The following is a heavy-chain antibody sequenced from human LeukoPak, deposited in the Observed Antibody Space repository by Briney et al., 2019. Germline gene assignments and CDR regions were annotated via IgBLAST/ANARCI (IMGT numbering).Heavy chain of an antibody. V-gene: IGHV3-23*01. D-gene: IGHD3-22*01. Sequence: GGSLRLSCAASGFTFNNYAMSWVRQAPGKGLEWVSVISGSGGSTDYADSVKGRFTISRDNSKNTLYLQMNSLRADDTAVYYCAKGDSTYYYDSSGYMWGQGTLVTVSS. J-gene: IGHJ4*02. CDR2: ISGSGGST. CDR1: GFTFNNYA. CDR3: AKGDSTYYYDSSGYM.